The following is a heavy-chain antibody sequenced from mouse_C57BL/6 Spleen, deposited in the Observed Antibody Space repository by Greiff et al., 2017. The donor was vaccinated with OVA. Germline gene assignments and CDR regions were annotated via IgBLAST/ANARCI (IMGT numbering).Heavy chain of an antibody. CDR2: IDPETGGT. Sequence: VQLQQSGAELVRPGASVTLSCKASGYTFTDYEMHWVKQTPVHGLEWIGAIDPETGGTAYNQKFKGKAILTADKSSSTAYMELRSLTSEDSAVYYCTRTGSNSYYFDYWGQGTTLTVSS. D-gene: IGHD2-5*01. CDR3: TRTGSNSYYFDY. CDR1: GYTFTDYE. V-gene: IGHV1-15*01. J-gene: IGHJ2*01.